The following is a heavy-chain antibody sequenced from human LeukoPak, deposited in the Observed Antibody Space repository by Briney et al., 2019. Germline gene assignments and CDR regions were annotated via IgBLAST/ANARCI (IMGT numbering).Heavy chain of an antibody. V-gene: IGHV4-34*01. D-gene: IGHD5-24*01. CDR2: INHSGST. J-gene: IGHJ4*02. CDR3: ASGGRDGFDY. CDR1: GGSFSGYY. Sequence: SETLSLTCAVYGGSFSGYYWSWIRQPPGKGLEWIGEINHSGSTNYNPSLKSRVTISVDTSKNQFSLKLSSVTAADTAVYYCASGGRDGFDYWGQGTLVTVSS.